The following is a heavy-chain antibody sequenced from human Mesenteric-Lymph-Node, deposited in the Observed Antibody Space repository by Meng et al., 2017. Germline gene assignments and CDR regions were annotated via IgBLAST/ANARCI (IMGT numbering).Heavy chain of an antibody. CDR2: IHTTGST. CDR3: ARLRDGYLHDD. J-gene: IGHJ4*02. Sequence: SETLSLTCTVSGGSISSGHYYWSWIRQPAGKELEWIGRIHTTGSTNYNPSLKSRVTMSLDTSKTQFSLKLSSVTAADTAVYYCARLRDGYLHDDWGQGTLVTVSS. D-gene: IGHD5-24*01. CDR1: GGSISSGHYY. V-gene: IGHV4-61*02.